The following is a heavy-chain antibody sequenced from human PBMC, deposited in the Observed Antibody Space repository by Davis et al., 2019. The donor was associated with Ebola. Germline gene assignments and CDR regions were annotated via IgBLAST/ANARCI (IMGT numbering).Heavy chain of an antibody. J-gene: IGHJ4*02. D-gene: IGHD2-2*02. V-gene: IGHV1-69*04. CDR1: GGTFISYA. CDR3: ARDDIVVVPAAIGDDY. CDR2: IIPILGIA. Sequence: AASVKVSCKASGGTFISYAISWVRQAPGQGLEWMGRIIPILGIANYAQKFQGRVTITADKSASTAYMELSSLRSEDTAVYYCARDDIVVVPAAIGDDYWGQGTLVTVSS.